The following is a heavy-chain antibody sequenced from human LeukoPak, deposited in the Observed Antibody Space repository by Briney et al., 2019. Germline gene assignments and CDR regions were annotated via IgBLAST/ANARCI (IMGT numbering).Heavy chain of an antibody. D-gene: IGHD2-15*01. CDR1: GFTFSNAW. CDR3: ARVQGRYSYDY. CDR2: IKQDGSEK. Sequence: AGGSLRLSCAASGFTFSNAWMSWVRQAPGKGLEWVANIKQDGSEKYYVDSLKGRFTISRDKAKNSLYLQMNSLRAEDTAVYYCARVQGRYSYDYWGQGTLVTVSS. V-gene: IGHV3-7*01. J-gene: IGHJ4*02.